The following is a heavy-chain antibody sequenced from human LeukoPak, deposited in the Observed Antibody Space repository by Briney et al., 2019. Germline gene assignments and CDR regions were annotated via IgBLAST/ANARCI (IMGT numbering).Heavy chain of an antibody. CDR1: GGSITTYS. J-gene: IGHJ4*02. Sequence: SETLSRTCTVSGGSITTYSWSWIRQPAGKGLELIGRIYASGSTTYNPSLKSRVTMSVDTSKNQFSVRLTSVAAADTAVYYCARAAYCSGASCYFDYWGQGTLVTVSS. CDR2: IYASGST. V-gene: IGHV4-4*07. D-gene: IGHD2-15*01. CDR3: ARAAYCSGASCYFDY.